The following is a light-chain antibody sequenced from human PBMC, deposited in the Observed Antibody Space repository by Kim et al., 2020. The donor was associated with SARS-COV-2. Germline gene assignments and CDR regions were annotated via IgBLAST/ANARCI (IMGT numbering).Light chain of an antibody. J-gene: IGLJ2*01. V-gene: IGLV3-19*01. Sequence: SSELTQDPAVSVALGQTVRITCQGDSLRSYYASWYQQKPGQAPILVIYGKNNRPSGIPDRFSGSSSGNTASLTITGAQAEDEADYCCHSRDSNGKVLFGGGTQLTVL. CDR3: HSRDSNGKVL. CDR1: SLRSYY. CDR2: GKN.